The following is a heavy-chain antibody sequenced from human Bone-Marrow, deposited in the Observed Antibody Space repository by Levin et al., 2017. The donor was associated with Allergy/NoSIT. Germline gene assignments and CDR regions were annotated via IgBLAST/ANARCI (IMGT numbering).Heavy chain of an antibody. CDR3: AGDYVGSGIDY. J-gene: IGHJ4*02. Sequence: SETLSLTCAVYGGSFSGYYWSWIRQPPGKGLEWIGEINHSGSTNYNPSLKSRVTISVDTSKNQFSLKLSSVTAADTAVYYCAGDYVGSGIDYWGQGTLVTVSS. V-gene: IGHV4-34*01. CDR1: GGSFSGYY. D-gene: IGHD1-26*01. CDR2: INHSGST.